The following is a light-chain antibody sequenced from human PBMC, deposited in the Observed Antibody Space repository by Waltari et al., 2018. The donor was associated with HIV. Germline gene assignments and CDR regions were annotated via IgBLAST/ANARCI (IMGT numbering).Light chain of an antibody. V-gene: IGLV2-14*01. J-gene: IGLJ3*02. Sequence: SALTQPASVSLSPGQSITLSCTGTTSYVGGSNSVPWYQQHPGKAPKLMIYEVSNRPSGVSNRFSGSKSGNTASLTISGLQAEDEADYYCSSYTSSSTLEFGGGTKLTVL. CDR3: SSYTSSSTLE. CDR2: EVS. CDR1: TSYVGGSNS.